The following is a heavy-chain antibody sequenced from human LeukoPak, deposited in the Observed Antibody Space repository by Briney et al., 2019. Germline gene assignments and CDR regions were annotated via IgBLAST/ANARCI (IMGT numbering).Heavy chain of an antibody. D-gene: IGHD1-14*01. Sequence: SVKVSCKASGGTFSSYAISWVRQAPGQGLEWMGRIIPIFGTANYAQKFQGRVTITTDESTSTAYMELSSLRSEDTAGYYCARGPPEAGLVDYWGQGTLVTVSS. V-gene: IGHV1-69*05. CDR2: IIPIFGTA. J-gene: IGHJ4*02. CDR1: GGTFSSYA. CDR3: ARGPPEAGLVDY.